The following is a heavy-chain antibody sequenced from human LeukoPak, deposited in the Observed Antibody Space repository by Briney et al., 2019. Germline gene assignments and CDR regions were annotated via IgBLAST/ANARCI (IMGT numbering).Heavy chain of an antibody. CDR1: GFTFSNYN. CDR2: ISSSSSYI. Sequence: TGGSLRLSCAASGFTFSNYNINWVRQAPGKGLEWVSSISSSSSYIYYADSVKGRFTISRDNAKNSLYLQMNSLRAEDTAVYYCARAPTSMAPDYWGQGTLVTVSS. CDR3: ARAPTSMAPDY. V-gene: IGHV3-21*01. J-gene: IGHJ4*02. D-gene: IGHD5-18*01.